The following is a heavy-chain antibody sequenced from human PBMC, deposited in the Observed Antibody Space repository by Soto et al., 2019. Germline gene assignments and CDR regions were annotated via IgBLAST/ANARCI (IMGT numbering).Heavy chain of an antibody. CDR1: GASISGFY. V-gene: IGHV4-4*07. CDR2: IYATGTT. J-gene: IGHJ5*02. D-gene: IGHD1-1*01. CDR3: VRDGTKTLRDWFDP. Sequence: PSETLSLTCTVSGASISGFYSSWIRKSAGKGLEWIGRIYATGTTDYNPSLKSRVMMSVDTSKKQFSLKLRPVTAADTAVYYCVRDGTKTLRDWFDPWGQGISVTVSS.